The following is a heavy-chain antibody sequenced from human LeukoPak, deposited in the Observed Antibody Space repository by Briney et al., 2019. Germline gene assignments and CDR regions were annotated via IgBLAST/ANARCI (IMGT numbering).Heavy chain of an antibody. CDR3: AGDKTTGGYYEFDY. CDR2: IKQDGSEK. V-gene: IGHV3-7*03. D-gene: IGHD1-26*01. CDR1: GFTFSSYW. J-gene: IGHJ4*02. Sequence: GGSLRLSCAASGFTFSSYWMSWVRQAPGKGLEWVANIKQDGSEKYYVDSVKGRFTISRDNAKNSLYLQMDSLRVEDTAIYYCAGDKTTGGYYEFDYWGQGTLVTVSP.